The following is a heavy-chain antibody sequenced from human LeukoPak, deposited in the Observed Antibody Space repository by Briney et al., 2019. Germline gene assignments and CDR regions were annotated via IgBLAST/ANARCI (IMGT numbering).Heavy chain of an antibody. CDR1: GFTFSSYA. CDR2: ISYDGSNK. V-gene: IGHV3-30-3*01. Sequence: GRSLRLSCAASGFTFSSYAMHWVRQAPGKGLEWVAVISYDGSNKYYADSVKGRFTISRDNSKNTLYLQMNSLRAEDTAVYYCASVVPAVRDWGQGTLVTVSS. J-gene: IGHJ4*02. D-gene: IGHD2-2*01. CDR3: ASVVPAVRD.